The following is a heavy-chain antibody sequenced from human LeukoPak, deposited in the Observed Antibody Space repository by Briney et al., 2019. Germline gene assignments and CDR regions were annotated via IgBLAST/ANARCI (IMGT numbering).Heavy chain of an antibody. V-gene: IGHV4-59*08. CDR3: ARQGGYSSSPDF. D-gene: IGHD6-13*01. J-gene: IGHJ4*02. CDR2: IYYSGST. CDR1: GGSISSYY. Sequence: NPSETLSLTCTVSGGSISSYYWSWIRQPPGKGLEWIGYIYYSGSTNYNPSLKSRVTISVDTSKNQFSLKLSSVTAADTAVYYCARQGGYSSSPDFWGQGTLVTVSS.